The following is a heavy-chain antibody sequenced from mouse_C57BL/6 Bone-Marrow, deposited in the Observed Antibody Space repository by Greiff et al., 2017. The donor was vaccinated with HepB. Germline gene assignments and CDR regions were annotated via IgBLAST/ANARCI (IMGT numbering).Heavy chain of an antibody. V-gene: IGHV1-72*01. CDR1: GYTFTSYW. J-gene: IGHJ3*01. CDR2: IDPNSGGT. Sequence: QVQLQQPGAELVKPGASVKLSCKASGYTFTSYWMHWVKQRPGRGLEWIGRIDPNSGGTKYNEKFKSKATLTVDKPSSTAYMQLSSLTSEDSAVYYCARPSYYSNYETACFAYWGQGTLVTVSA. CDR3: ARPSYYSNYETACFAY. D-gene: IGHD2-5*01.